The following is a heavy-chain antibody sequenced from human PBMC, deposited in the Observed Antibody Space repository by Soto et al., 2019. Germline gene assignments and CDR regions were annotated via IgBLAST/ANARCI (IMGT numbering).Heavy chain of an antibody. CDR3: ARDMSGGTYNYYYGMDV. J-gene: IGHJ6*02. D-gene: IGHD1-26*01. Sequence: LRLSCAASGFTVSSNYTTWVRQAPGRGLEWVSAISGTGSPTYYADSVKGRFTISRDNSKNTLYLQMNSLRADDTAVYYCARDMSGGTYNYYYGMDVWGQGTTVTVSS. CDR2: ISGTGSPT. CDR1: GFTVSSNY. V-gene: IGHV3-23*01.